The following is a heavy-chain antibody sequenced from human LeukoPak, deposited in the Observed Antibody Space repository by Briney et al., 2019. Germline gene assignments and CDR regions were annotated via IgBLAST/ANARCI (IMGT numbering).Heavy chain of an antibody. CDR1: GSSISSRSDY. Sequence: SSETLSLTCTVSGSSISSRSDYWGWIRQTPGTGLERIGNLDSSGSTYYNPSLKSRVTIPVGTSKNQFSLNLRSVTAADTAIYFCSRSHDYGGLYFYYYMDVWGKGTTVTVSS. V-gene: IGHV4-39*01. J-gene: IGHJ6*03. D-gene: IGHD4-23*01. CDR3: SRSHDYGGLYFYYYMDV. CDR2: LDSSGST.